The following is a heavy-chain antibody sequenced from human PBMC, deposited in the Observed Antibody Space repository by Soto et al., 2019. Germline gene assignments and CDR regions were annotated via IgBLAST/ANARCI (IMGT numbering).Heavy chain of an antibody. D-gene: IGHD6-19*01. J-gene: IGHJ6*03. CDR2: IIPIFGTA. CDR3: ARGGRIRAGYYYYYMDV. CDR1: GGTFSSYA. V-gene: IGHV1-69*13. Sequence: ASVKVSCKASGGTFSSYAISWGRQAPGQGLEWMGGIIPIFGTANYAQKFQGRVTITADESTSTAYMELSSLRSEDTAVYYCARGGRIRAGYYYYYMDVWGKGTTVTVSS.